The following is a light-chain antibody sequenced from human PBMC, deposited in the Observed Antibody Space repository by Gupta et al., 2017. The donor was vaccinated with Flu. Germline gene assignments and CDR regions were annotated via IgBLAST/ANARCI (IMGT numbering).Light chain of an antibody. J-gene: IGKJ4*01. CDR3: QRVDQYPVT. V-gene: IGKV1-9*01. Sequence: DIQFTQSPSFLSASVGDRLAMTCRASQAISPSLAWYQQKAGEGPKLLIYAGSTLHTAVPSRFSGSGSGTEFTLTISSLQPEDFGIYYCQRVDQYPVTFGGGTKVEIK. CDR2: AGS. CDR1: QAISPS.